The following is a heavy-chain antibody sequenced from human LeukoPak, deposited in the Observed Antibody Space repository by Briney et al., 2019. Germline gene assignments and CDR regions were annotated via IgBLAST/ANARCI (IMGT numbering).Heavy chain of an antibody. CDR1: GYTFTSYD. Sequence: PGASVKVSCKASGYTFTSYDINWVRQATGQGLEWMGWMNPNSGNTGYAQKFQGRVIMTRDMSTSTVYMELSSLRSEDTAVYYCARSHIPGTTIAYFQHWGQGTLVTVSS. CDR2: MNPNSGNT. J-gene: IGHJ1*01. CDR3: ARSHIPGTTIAYFQH. V-gene: IGHV1-8*01. D-gene: IGHD1-7*01.